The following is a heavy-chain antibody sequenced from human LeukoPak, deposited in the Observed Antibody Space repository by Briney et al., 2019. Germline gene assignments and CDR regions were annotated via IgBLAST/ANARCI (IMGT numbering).Heavy chain of an antibody. D-gene: IGHD4-17*01. CDR3: AGAPTVTTFDC. CDR1: GGSISSNNYY. CDR2: IYYSGDT. Sequence: PSETLSLACTVSGGSISSNNYYWGWIRQPPGKGLEWVGSIYYSGDTYYNPSLKSRVTISVDTSKNQFSLKLTSVTAADTAVYYCAGAPTVTTFDCWGQGTLVTVSS. J-gene: IGHJ4*02. V-gene: IGHV4-39*07.